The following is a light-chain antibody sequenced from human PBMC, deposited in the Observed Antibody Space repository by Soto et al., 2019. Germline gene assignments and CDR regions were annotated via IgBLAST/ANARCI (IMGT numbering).Light chain of an antibody. CDR2: GAS. CDR1: QSVSSIY. J-gene: IGKJ5*01. Sequence: EIVLTQSPGTLFLSPGERATLSCRASQSVSSIYFAWYQQKPGQAPRLLIYGASSRATGIPDRFSGSGSGTDFTLTISRLEPEDFAVYYCQQFGTSPPSTFGQGTRWRL. V-gene: IGKV3-20*01. CDR3: QQFGTSPPST.